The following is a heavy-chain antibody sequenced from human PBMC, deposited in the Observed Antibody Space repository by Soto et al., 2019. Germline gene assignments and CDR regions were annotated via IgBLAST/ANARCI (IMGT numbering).Heavy chain of an antibody. V-gene: IGHV1-69*02. Sequence: QVQVVQSGAEVKKPGSSVKVSCKASGGYYRSYTITWVRQAPGQGLEWMGRVIPILGVVNYAQKFQGKGTRTADKCTSTSYMELSSLRSDDTDVYYCARESVGDCARLDYWGQGTLVTVSS. CDR1: GGYYRSYT. J-gene: IGHJ4*01. D-gene: IGHD2-21*02. CDR2: VIPILGVV. CDR3: ARESVGDCARLDY.